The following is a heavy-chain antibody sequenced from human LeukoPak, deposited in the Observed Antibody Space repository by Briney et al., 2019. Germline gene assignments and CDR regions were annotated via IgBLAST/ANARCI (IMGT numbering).Heavy chain of an antibody. J-gene: IGHJ3*02. CDR2: IKQDGTQT. CDR1: GFTVSSNY. V-gene: IGHV3-7*01. Sequence: PGGSLRLSCAASGFTVSSNYMSWVRQAPGKGLEWVANIKQDGTQTYYVDSVKGRFTISRDNARSSLYLQMNSLRVEDTAVYYCASDLSQTGAFNIWGQGTMVTVSS. CDR3: ASDLSQTGAFNI. D-gene: IGHD7-27*01.